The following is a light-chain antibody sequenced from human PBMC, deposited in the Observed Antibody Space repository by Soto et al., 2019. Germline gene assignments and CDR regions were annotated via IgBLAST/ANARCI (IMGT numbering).Light chain of an antibody. Sequence: DIQMTQSPSSLSASVVDIVSITFLASQSISTYLNWYQQKPGKAPNLLIYAASTLQSGVPSRFSGSGSGTDFTLTISSLQPEDFATYYCQQTYSTPITFGQGTRLEIK. J-gene: IGKJ5*01. CDR3: QQTYSTPIT. CDR1: QSISTY. V-gene: IGKV1-39*01. CDR2: AAS.